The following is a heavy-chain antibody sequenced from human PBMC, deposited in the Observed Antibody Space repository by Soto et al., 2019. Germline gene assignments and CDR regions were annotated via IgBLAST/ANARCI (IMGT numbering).Heavy chain of an antibody. CDR3: ARGCYDSSGYYPFGMDV. V-gene: IGHV1-18*01. D-gene: IGHD3-22*01. J-gene: IGHJ6*02. CDR1: GYTFTSYG. CDR2: ISAYNGNT. Sequence: ASVKVSCKASGYTFTSYGISWVRQAPGQGLEWMGWISAYNGNTNYAQKLQGRVTMTTYTSTSTAFMELRSLRSDDTAVYYCARGCYDSSGYYPFGMDVWGQGTTVTVSS.